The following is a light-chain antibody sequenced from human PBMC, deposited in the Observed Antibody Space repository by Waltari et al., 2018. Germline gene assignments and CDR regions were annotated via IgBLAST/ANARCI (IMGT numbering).Light chain of an antibody. J-gene: IGKJ2*02. CDR2: GAS. V-gene: IGKV3-15*01. CDR1: QSVSSN. CDR3: QQYNTWPPST. Sequence: EIVMTQSPAALSVSPGERATLSCRDSQSVSSNLAWYQHKPGQPPRLLISGASTRATGVPARFSGSGSGTEFTLTISSLQSEDSAIYYCQQYNTWPPSTFGQGTKLEIK.